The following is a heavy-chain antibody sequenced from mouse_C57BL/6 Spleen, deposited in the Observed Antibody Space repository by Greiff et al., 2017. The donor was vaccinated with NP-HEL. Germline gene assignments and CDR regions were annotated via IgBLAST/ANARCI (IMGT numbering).Heavy chain of an antibody. CDR1: GYTFTSYW. CDR3: ARYGTMVTTGFAY. J-gene: IGHJ3*01. CDR2: IYPSDSET. Sequence: VQLQQPGAELVRPGSSVKLSCKASGYTFTSYWMDWVKQRPGQGLEWIGNIYPSDSETHYNQKFKDKATLTVDKSSSTAYMQLSSLTSEDSAVYYCARYGTMVTTGFAYWGQGTLVTVSA. V-gene: IGHV1-61*01. D-gene: IGHD2-2*01.